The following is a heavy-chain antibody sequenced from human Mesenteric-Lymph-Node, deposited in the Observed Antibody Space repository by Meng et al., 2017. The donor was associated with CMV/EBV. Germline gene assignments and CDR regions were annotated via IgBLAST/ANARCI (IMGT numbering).Heavy chain of an antibody. Sequence: GGSLRLSCAASGFSFSSYSMNWVRQAPGKGLEWLSYVSSSSSSTYYADSVKGRFTISRDNSKNTLYLQMNTLRGEDTAVYYCAKDRGLGISGWFDPWGQGTLVTVSS. J-gene: IGHJ5*02. V-gene: IGHV3-48*01. D-gene: IGHD1-14*01. CDR2: VSSSSSST. CDR3: AKDRGLGISGWFDP. CDR1: GFSFSSYS.